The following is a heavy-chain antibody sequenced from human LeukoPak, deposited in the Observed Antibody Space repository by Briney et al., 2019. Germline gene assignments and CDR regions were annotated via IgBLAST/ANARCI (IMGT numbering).Heavy chain of an antibody. V-gene: IGHV3-53*01. Sequence: PGGSLRLSCAASGFTVSSIHMVWVRQAPGKGLEWVSVTYTGGNSYYADSAKGRFIISRDISKSTLYLQMNSLRAEDSALYYCARGGRGSAAVVAPRSFDIWGQGTMVTVSS. CDR2: TYTGGNS. CDR3: ARGGRGSAAVVAPRSFDI. CDR1: GFTVSSIH. D-gene: IGHD3-22*01. J-gene: IGHJ3*02.